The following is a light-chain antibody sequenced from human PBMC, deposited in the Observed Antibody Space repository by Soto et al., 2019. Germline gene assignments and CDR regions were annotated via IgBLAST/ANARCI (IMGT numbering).Light chain of an antibody. J-gene: IGLJ2*01. CDR1: SSDVGGYNY. CDR2: DVS. CDR3: SSYRSGSTRVV. Sequence: QSALTRPASVSGSPGQSITISCTGTSSDVGGYNYVSWYQQHPGKVPKVMIYDVSKRASGVSRFSGSKSGNTASLTISGLQVEDEADYYCSSYRSGSTRVVFGGGTKLPVL. V-gene: IGLV2-14*03.